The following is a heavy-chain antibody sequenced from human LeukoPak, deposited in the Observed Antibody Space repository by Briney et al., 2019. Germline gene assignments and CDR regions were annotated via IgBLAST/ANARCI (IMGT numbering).Heavy chain of an antibody. V-gene: IGHV3-48*01. CDR2: ISDSGSTR. Sequence: GGSLRLSCAASGFTFSSYSMNWVRQAPGWGLEWVSYISDSGSTRYYADSVKGRFTISRDNAKNSLYLQMNSLRAEDTAVYYCARVSGIEARYWGRGILVTVSS. CDR3: ARVSGIEARY. J-gene: IGHJ4*02. D-gene: IGHD3-10*01. CDR1: GFTFSSYS.